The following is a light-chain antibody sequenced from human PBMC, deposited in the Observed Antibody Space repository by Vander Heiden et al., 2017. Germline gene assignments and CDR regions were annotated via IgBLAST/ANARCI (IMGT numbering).Light chain of an antibody. Sequence: DIVISQLPDSLAGPAGDRAIIDRKASHSVLNSANNKNYVAWDQQKPGQPPKLLIYRASTRESGVPDRFSGSGSGTDFTLTISSLQAEDVAVYYCQQNYSTPRTFRPGTKVEIK. V-gene: IGKV4-1*01. CDR3: QQNYSTPRT. CDR1: HSVLNSANNKNY. J-gene: IGKJ1*01. CDR2: RAS.